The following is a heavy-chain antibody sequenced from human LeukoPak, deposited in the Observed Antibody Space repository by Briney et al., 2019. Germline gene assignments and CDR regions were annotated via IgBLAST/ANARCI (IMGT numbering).Heavy chain of an antibody. CDR3: AKGEYSSSPHLDY. Sequence: GSLRLSCAASGFTVSSNYMSWVRQAPGKGLEWVSVIYSGGSTYFADSVKGRFTISRDNAKNSLYLQMNSLRAEDTAVYYCAKGEYSSSPHLDYWGQGTLVTVSS. V-gene: IGHV3-53*01. CDR2: IYSGGST. J-gene: IGHJ4*02. D-gene: IGHD6-6*01. CDR1: GFTVSSNY.